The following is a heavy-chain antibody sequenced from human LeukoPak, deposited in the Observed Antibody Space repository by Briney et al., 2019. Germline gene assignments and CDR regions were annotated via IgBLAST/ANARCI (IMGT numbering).Heavy chain of an antibody. CDR3: ARDLVVVVPAAISVWFDP. J-gene: IGHJ5*02. Sequence: PSETLSLTCTVSGGSISSSSYYWGWIRQPPGKGLEWIGSIYYSGSTYYNPSLKSRVTISVDTSKNQFSLKLSSVTAADTAVYYCARDLVVVVPAAISVWFDPWGQGTLVTVSS. D-gene: IGHD2-2*02. V-gene: IGHV4-39*07. CDR1: GGSISSSSYY. CDR2: IYYSGST.